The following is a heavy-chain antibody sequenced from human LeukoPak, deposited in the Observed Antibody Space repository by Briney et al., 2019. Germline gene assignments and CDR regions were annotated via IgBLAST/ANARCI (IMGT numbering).Heavy chain of an antibody. CDR3: ARMCASGYFDY. Sequence: SETLSLTCTVSGGSISSYYWSWIRQPPGKGLEWIGYIYYSGSTNYNPSLKSRVTISVDTSKNQFSLKLSSVTAADTAVYYCARMCASGYFDYWGQGTLVTVSS. CDR2: IYYSGST. D-gene: IGHD3-10*01. V-gene: IGHV4-59*08. CDR1: GGSISSYY. J-gene: IGHJ4*02.